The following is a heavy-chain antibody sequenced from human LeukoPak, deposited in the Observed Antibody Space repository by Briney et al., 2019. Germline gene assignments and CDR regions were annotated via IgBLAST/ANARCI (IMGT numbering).Heavy chain of an antibody. J-gene: IGHJ4*02. Sequence: SETLSLTCTVSGGSISSYSWSWIRKPAGKGLEWMGCIYTSGSTNYNPSLKSRVTMPVNTSKNQFSLKLSSVTAADTAVYYCARAHDDFWSDYLDYWGQGTLVTVSS. D-gene: IGHD3-3*01. CDR3: ARAHDDFWSDYLDY. CDR1: GGSISSYS. V-gene: IGHV4-4*07. CDR2: IYTSGST.